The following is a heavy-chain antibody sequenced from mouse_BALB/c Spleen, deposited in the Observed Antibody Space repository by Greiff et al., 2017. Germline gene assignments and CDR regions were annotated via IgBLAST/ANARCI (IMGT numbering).Heavy chain of an antibody. CDR1: GFTFSSFG. V-gene: IGHV5-17*02. CDR3: ARWTGTLYYAMDY. Sequence: DVQLVESGGGLVQPGGSRKLSCAASGFTFSSFGMHWVRQAPEKGLEWVAYISSGSSTIYYADTVKGRFTISRDNPKNTLFLQMTSLRSEDTAMYYCARWTGTLYYAMDYWGQGTSVTVSS. CDR2: ISSGSSTI. J-gene: IGHJ4*01. D-gene: IGHD4-1*01.